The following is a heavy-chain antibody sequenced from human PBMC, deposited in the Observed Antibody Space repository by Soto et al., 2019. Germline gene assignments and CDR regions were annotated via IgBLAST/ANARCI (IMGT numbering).Heavy chain of an antibody. CDR3: ARDQGRATFRNYYDSSGYDY. CDR2: ISAYNGNT. Sequence: ASVKVSCKASGYTFTSYGISWVRQAPGQGLEWMGWISAYNGNTNYAQKLQGRVTMTTDTSTSTAYMELRSLRSDDTAVYYCARDQGRATFRNYYDSSGYDYWGQGTLVTVSS. D-gene: IGHD3-22*01. CDR1: GYTFTSYG. V-gene: IGHV1-18*01. J-gene: IGHJ4*02.